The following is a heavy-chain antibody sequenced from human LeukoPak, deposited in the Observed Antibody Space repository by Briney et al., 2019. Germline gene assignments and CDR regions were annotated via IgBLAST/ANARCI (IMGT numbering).Heavy chain of an antibody. CDR2: IYHSGST. J-gene: IGHJ6*03. V-gene: IGHV4-38-2*02. CDR1: GYSISSGYY. CDR3: ARVLWGSSSGYYYYYMDV. Sequence: SETLSLTCTVSGYSISSGYYWGWIRQPPGKGLEWIGSIYHSGSTYYNPSLKSRVTISVDTSKNQFSLKLSSVTAADTAVYYCARVLWGSSSGYYYYYMDVWGKGTTVTVSS. D-gene: IGHD6-6*01.